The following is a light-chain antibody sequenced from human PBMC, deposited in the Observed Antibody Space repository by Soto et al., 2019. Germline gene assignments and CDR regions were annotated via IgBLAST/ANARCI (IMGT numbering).Light chain of an antibody. CDR2: SNN. CDR1: SSNIGNNT. V-gene: IGLV1-44*01. CDR3: AAWDDSPNGVV. J-gene: IGLJ2*01. Sequence: QSVLTQPPSASGTPGQRVTISCSGSSSNIGNNTVYWYQQLPGTAPKLLIYSNNQRPSGVPDRFSGSKSGTSASLAISGLLSEDEADYYCAAWDDSPNGVVFGGGTQLTVL.